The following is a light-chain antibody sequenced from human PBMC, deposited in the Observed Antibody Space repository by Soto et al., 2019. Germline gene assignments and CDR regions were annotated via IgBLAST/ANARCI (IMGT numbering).Light chain of an antibody. CDR3: QKNGSAPPYI. J-gene: IGKJ2*01. Sequence: IVLTQSPGTLSLSPGESATLSCRASHSFSITYLAWYKQKPGQPPSLVVSGASSRATGIPDRFSVSGSGRDIALTHAKLEPEDFSLDDCQKNGSAPPYIFGQETKLEIK. V-gene: IGKV3-20*01. CDR1: HSFSITY. CDR2: GAS.